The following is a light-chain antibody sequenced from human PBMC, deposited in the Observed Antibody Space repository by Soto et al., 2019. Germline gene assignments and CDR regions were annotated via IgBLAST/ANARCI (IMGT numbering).Light chain of an antibody. V-gene: IGKV3-15*01. CDR2: GVS. CDR1: QSVRSN. J-gene: IGKJ4*01. Sequence: EIVMTQSPGTLSVSPGERATLSCRASQSVRSNLAWYQQKPGQAPRLLIFGVSTRATGIPARFSSSGSGTEFALTISSLQSEDFAVYYCQQHNDWPLTFGGGTKVELK. CDR3: QQHNDWPLT.